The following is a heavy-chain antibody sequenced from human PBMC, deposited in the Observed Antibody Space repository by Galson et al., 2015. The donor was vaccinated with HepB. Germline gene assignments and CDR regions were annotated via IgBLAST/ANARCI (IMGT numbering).Heavy chain of an antibody. CDR3: ARETVLRFWEWLTTNYYYYYGTDV. J-gene: IGHJ6*02. Sequence: SVKVSCKASGGTFSSYAISWVRQAPGQGLEWMGGIIPIFGIANYAQKFQGRVTLTADESTSTAYMELSSLRAEDTAVYYCARETVLRFWEWLTTNYYYYYGTDVWRHGTTVTVSS. V-gene: IGHV1-69*13. CDR1: GGTFSSYA. CDR2: IIPIFGIA. D-gene: IGHD3-3*01.